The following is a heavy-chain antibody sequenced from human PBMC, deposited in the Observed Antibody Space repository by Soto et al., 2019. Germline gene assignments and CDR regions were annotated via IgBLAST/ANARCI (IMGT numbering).Heavy chain of an antibody. V-gene: IGHV4-39*01. CDR3: ARRPGLDIDPYY. CDR2: FFIGGNT. D-gene: IGHD3-10*01. J-gene: IGHJ4*02. Sequence: PLLLMSVPWSVAEGYSISSGYYWVRKSQPPGKGLEWIASFFIGGNTYYNPSLKSRVTISVDTSKNQFSLKLSSVTAADTAVYFCARRPGLDIDPYYWGQGILVTVSS. CDR1: EGYSISSGYY.